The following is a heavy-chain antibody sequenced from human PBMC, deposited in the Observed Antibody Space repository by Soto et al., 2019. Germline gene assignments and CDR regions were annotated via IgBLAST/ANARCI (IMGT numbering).Heavy chain of an antibody. Sequence: PSQTLSLTCAISGDSVSSNSAAWNWIRQSPSRGLEWLGRTYYRSKWYNDYAVSVKSRITINPDTSKNQFSLQLNSVTPEDTAVYYCGREGGPGYCSSNSCYGYYYGMDVWGQGTTVTLSS. CDR1: GDSVSSNSAA. V-gene: IGHV6-1*01. D-gene: IGHD2-2*01. J-gene: IGHJ6*02. CDR3: GREGGPGYCSSNSCYGYYYGMDV. CDR2: TYYRSKWYN.